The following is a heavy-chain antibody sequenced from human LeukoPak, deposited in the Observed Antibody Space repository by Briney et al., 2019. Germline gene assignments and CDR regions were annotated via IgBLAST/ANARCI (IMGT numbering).Heavy chain of an antibody. V-gene: IGHV4-39*07. J-gene: IGHJ4*02. CDR1: GGSISSSSYY. CDR2: IYYSGST. D-gene: IGHD5-12*01. CDR3: ARLYSDYETFDY. Sequence: SETLSLTCTVSGGSISSSSYYWGWIRQPPGKGLEWIGSIYYSGSTYYNPSLKSRVTISVDTSKNQFSLKLSSVTAADTAVYYCARLYSDYETFDYWGQGTLVTVSS.